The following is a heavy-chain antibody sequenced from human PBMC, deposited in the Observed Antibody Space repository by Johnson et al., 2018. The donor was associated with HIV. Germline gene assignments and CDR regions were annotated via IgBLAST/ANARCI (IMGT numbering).Heavy chain of an antibody. CDR2: IYSGGST. CDR3: AKGGGQQLAHAFDI. J-gene: IGHJ3*02. D-gene: IGHD6-13*01. CDR1: GFTFSSYG. V-gene: IGHV3-NL1*01. Sequence: QVQLVESGGGVVQPGRSLRLSCAASGFTFSSYGMHWVRQAPGKGLEWVSVIYSGGSTYYADSVKGRFTISRDNSKNTLYLQMNSLRAEDTAVYYCAKGGGQQLAHAFDIWGQGTMVTVSS.